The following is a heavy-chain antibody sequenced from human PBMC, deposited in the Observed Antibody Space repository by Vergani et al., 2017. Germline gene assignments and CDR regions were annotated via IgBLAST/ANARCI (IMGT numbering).Heavy chain of an antibody. V-gene: IGHV3-23*01. CDR2: MSGSGGST. D-gene: IGHD5-12*01. J-gene: IGHJ6*02. CDR3: AISDSAVDTMMGYYYGMDV. CDR1: GFTFSSYA. Sequence: EVQLLESGGGLVQPGGSLRLSCAASGFTFSSYAMSWVRQAPGTGLQWVSAMSGSGGSTYYADSVKGRFTNSRDNSKNTLYLQMNSLGAEDTAVYDCAISDSAVDTMMGYYYGMDVWGQGTTVTVSS.